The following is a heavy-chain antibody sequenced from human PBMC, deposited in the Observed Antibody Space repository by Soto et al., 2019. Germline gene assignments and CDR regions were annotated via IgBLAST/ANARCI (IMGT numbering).Heavy chain of an antibody. D-gene: IGHD3-9*01. J-gene: IGHJ4*02. CDR1: GYTFTGYY. V-gene: IGHV1-2*04. Sequence: ASVKVSCKASGYTFTGYYMHWVRQAPGQGLEWMGWINPNSGGTNYAQKFQGWVTMTRDTSISTAYMELSRLRSDDTAVYYCAAGRYYDILTGYADGWGLDYWGQGTLVTVSS. CDR3: AAGRYYDILTGYADGWGLDY. CDR2: INPNSGGT.